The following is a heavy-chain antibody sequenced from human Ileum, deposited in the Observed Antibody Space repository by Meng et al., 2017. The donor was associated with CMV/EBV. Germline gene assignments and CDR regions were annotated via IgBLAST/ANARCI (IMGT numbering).Heavy chain of an antibody. D-gene: IGHD3-3*01. Sequence: GGSLRLSCAASGFTFSNYGMHWVRQAPGKGLEWVAFIRHDGSDKNYADSVKGRFTISRDNSKNTMYLHIKSLRAEDTAVFYCAKDRYEFWIGYYPDWFDPWGQGTLVTVSS. CDR3: AKDRYEFWIGYYPDWFDP. J-gene: IGHJ5*02. CDR1: GFTFSNYG. CDR2: IRHDGSDK. V-gene: IGHV3-30*02.